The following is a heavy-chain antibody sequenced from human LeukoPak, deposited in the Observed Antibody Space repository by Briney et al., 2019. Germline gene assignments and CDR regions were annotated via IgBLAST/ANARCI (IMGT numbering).Heavy chain of an antibody. V-gene: IGHV3-23*01. D-gene: IGHD3-22*01. CDR2: ISGSDGST. CDR3: AKAHDSSGYRSIDY. CDR1: GFIFSTYA. Sequence: PGGSLRLSCAASGFIFSTYAMSWARQAPGKGLEWLSSISGSDGSTYYAASVKGRFTISRDNSKNTLYLQMNSLRAEDTAVYYCAKAHDSSGYRSIDYWGQGTLVTVSS. J-gene: IGHJ4*02.